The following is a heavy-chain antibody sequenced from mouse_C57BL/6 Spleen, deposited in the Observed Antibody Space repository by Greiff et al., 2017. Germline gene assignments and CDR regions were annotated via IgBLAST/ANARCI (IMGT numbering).Heavy chain of an antibody. CDR1: GFTFSSYA. D-gene: IGHD1-1*01. CDR2: ISDGGSYT. Sequence: EVKVEESGGGLVKPGGSLKLSCAASGFTFSSYAMSWVRQTPEKRLEWVATISDGGSYTYYPAYVKGRFTISRDNAKNNLYLQMSHLKSEDTAMYDCARTSFITTVVAYYFDDWGQGTTLTVSS. CDR3: ARTSFITTVVAYYFDD. V-gene: IGHV5-4*03. J-gene: IGHJ2*01.